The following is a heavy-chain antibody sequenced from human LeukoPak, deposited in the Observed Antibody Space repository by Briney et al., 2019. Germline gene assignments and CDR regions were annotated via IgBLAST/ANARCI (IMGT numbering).Heavy chain of an antibody. J-gene: IGHJ4*02. CDR3: ARDPLRYYGSGSYEN. Sequence: PSETLSLTCTVSGGSISSGGYYWSWIRQHPGKGLEWIGYIYYSGSTYYNPSLKSRVTISVDTSKNQFSLKLSSVTAADTAVYYCARDPLRYYGSGSYENWGQGTLVTVSS. V-gene: IGHV4-31*03. D-gene: IGHD3-10*01. CDR1: GGSISSGGYY. CDR2: IYYSGST.